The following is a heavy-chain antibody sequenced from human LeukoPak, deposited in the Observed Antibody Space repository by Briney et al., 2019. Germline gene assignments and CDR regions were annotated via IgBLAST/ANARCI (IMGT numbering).Heavy chain of an antibody. D-gene: IGHD3-22*01. CDR2: ITDTGDKT. CDR3: ARGPVIVVAPSYFDY. Sequence: GGSLRLSCSASGFPLRSYAMGWVRQAPGKGLEWVSAITDTGDKTYYADSVKGRFTISRDNSRNTLYLQMNSLRAEDTAVYYCARGPVIVVAPSYFDYWGQGTLVTVSS. J-gene: IGHJ4*02. CDR1: GFPLRSYA. V-gene: IGHV3-23*01.